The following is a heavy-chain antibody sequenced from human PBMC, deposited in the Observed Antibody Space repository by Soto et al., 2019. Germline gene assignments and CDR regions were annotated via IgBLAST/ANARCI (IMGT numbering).Heavy chain of an antibody. J-gene: IGHJ4*02. CDR1: GGSISGYY. CDR3: GSGSYYGLDY. CDR2: IYSSGNT. V-gene: IGHV4-59*01. D-gene: IGHD3-10*01. Sequence: SETLSLTCNVSGGSISGYYWSWIRQPPGKGLEWIGYIYSSGNTNYNASLKSRVTMSVNTSKSQFSLKLNSMTAADTAVYYYGSGSYYGLDYWGQGTLVTVSS.